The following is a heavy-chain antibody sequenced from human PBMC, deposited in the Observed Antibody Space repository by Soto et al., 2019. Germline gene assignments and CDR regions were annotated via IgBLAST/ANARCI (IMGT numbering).Heavy chain of an antibody. CDR2: ISNSGVTT. V-gene: IGHV3-23*01. CDR3: AKDLKNSGYCFDY. CDR1: GYTFNNYA. J-gene: IGHJ4*02. D-gene: IGHD3-22*01. Sequence: HPGGSLRLSCAASGYTFNNYAMSWVRQAPGKGLEWIAAISNSGVTTYYADSVKGRFTISXXXSXXTXSLXXNXLSAEDTAIYYCAKDLKNSGYCFDYWGKGTLVT.